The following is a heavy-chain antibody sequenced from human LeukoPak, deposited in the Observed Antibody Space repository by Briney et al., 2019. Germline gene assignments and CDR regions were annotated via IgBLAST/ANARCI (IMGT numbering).Heavy chain of an antibody. CDR3: ASNTKYYDILTGYYPAYYFDY. V-gene: IGHV3-21*04. CDR2: ISTSSNYI. J-gene: IGHJ4*02. Sequence: GGSLRLSCAASGFTFSNYKMNWVRQAPGKGLEWVSFISTSSNYIYYSDSVKGRFTISRDNAKNSLFVQMNSLRAEDTAVYYCASNTKYYDILTGYYPAYYFDYWGQGTLVTVSS. CDR1: GFTFSNYK. D-gene: IGHD3-9*01.